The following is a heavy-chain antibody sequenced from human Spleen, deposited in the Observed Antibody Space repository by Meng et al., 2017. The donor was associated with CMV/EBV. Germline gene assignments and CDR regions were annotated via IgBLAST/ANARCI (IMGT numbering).Heavy chain of an antibody. CDR2: IRYDESDK. J-gene: IGHJ4*01. Sequence: GESLKISCAASGFPFSTYGMHWVRQAPGKGLEWVAFIRYDESDKYYADSVKGRFTISRDNSKNTLYLQMNSLRAEDTAVYYCAKDQYWNLYYFDYWGHGTLVTVSS. CDR1: GFPFSTYG. CDR3: AKDQYWNLYYFDY. V-gene: IGHV3-30*02. D-gene: IGHD1-1*01.